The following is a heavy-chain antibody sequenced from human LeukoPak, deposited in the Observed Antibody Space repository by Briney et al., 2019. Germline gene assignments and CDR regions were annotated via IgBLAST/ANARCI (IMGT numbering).Heavy chain of an antibody. CDR1: GGSVSSYY. D-gene: IGHD3-22*01. Sequence: SETLSLTCTVSGGSVSSYYWSWIRQPPGKGLEWIGYIYDIGSTKYNPSLKSRVTMSVDTSRNQFSLKLSSVTAADTAVYHCARTYYYDSSGYLNHWFDPWGQGTLVTVSS. V-gene: IGHV4-59*08. J-gene: IGHJ5*02. CDR2: IYDIGST. CDR3: ARTYYYDSSGYLNHWFDP.